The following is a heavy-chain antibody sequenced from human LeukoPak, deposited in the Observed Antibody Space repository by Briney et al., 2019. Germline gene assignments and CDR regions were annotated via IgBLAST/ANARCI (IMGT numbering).Heavy chain of an antibody. CDR3: ARHIRYRDWSYWFDP. CDR2: IYYSGST. Sequence: PSETLSLTCNVSGGSITSSNYYWGWIRQPPGMGLEWIGSIYYSGSTYYNPFLRSRGTKSVDTSKNQCSLKLSYVNAADTGVYYCARHIRYRDWSYWFDPWGEGTLLAVSS. D-gene: IGHD3-9*01. V-gene: IGHV4-39*01. J-gene: IGHJ5*02. CDR1: GGSITSSNYY.